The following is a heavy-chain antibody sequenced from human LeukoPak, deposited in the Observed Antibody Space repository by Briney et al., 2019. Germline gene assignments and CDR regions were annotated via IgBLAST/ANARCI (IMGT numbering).Heavy chain of an antibody. CDR2: IIPILGIA. J-gene: IGHJ4*02. Sequence: SVKVSCKASGGTFSSYAISWVRQAPGQGLEWMGRIIPILGIANYAQKFQGRVTITADKSTSTAYVELSSLRSEDTAVYYCATGLNTPNDFWGQGTLVIVSS. CDR1: GGTFSSYA. V-gene: IGHV1-69*04. CDR3: ATGLNTPNDF. D-gene: IGHD5-18*01.